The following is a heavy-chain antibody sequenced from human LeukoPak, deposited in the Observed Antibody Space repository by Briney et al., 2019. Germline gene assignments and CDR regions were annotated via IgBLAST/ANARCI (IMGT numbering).Heavy chain of an antibody. D-gene: IGHD6-6*01. V-gene: IGHV3-53*04. CDR3: ARSAARLRYYYAMDV. CDR2: IYSGDSGVST. Sequence: GSLRLSCAASGFSVSNTYMSWVRQAPGKGLEWVSVIYSGDSGVSTYCADSVKGRFTISRHNSKNTLYLQMSSLRAEDTAVYFCARSAARLRYYYAMDVWGQGTTVTVCS. CDR1: GFSVSNTY. J-gene: IGHJ6*02.